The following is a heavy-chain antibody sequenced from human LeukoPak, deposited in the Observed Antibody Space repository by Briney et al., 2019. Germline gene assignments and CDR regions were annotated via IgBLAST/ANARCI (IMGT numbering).Heavy chain of an antibody. CDR3: AKDMGSSGSDYFDY. J-gene: IGHJ4*02. V-gene: IGHV3-9*01. CDR1: GFTFDDYA. Sequence: GGSLRLSCAASGFTFDDYAMHWVRQAPGKGLEWVSGISWNSGSIGYADSVKGRFTISRDNAKNSLYLQMNSLRAEDTALYYCAKDMGSSGSDYFDYWGQGTLVTVSS. D-gene: IGHD6-19*01. CDR2: ISWNSGSI.